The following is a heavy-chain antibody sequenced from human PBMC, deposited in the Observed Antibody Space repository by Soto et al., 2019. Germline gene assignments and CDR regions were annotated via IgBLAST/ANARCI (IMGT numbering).Heavy chain of an antibody. CDR1: CYSIGNFD. V-gene: IGHV4-4*07. CDR2: LSAYWRT. CDR3: ARGMWRYFDI. J-gene: IGHJ2*01. D-gene: IGHD2-21*01. Sequence: SETLSLSCGVSCYSIGNFDWRWIRHPAGKGLEALGRLSAYWRTNDSPSLQSRVTMSLDRSKDRFSRRLTSVSAADTAVYFCARGMWRYFDIWGRGTLVTVSS.